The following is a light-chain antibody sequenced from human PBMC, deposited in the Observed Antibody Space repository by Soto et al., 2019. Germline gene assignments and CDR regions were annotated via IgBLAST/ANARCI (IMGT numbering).Light chain of an antibody. V-gene: IGLV2-14*01. CDR2: EVS. CDR1: SSDVGGYNH. Sequence: QSVLTQPASVSGSPGQSITISCTGTSSDVGGYNHVSWYQHHPGKAPKLMIYEVSNRPSGVSNRFSGSKSGNTAYLTISGLQADDEADYYCNTHTSSNTRLLGTAKKVTV. J-gene: IGLJ1*01. CDR3: NTHTSSNTRL.